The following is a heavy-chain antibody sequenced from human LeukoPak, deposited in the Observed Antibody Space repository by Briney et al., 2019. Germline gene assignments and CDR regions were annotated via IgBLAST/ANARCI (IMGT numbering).Heavy chain of an antibody. Sequence: GGSLRLSCTASGFTFSSQAMSWVRQAPGKGLEWVSSINADASITFYTDSVKGRFTISRDNSKNTVDLQMNSLRAEDSAQYFWAKDPGGGAPIDYWGQGVLVTVSP. CDR1: GFTFSSQA. CDR2: INADASIT. CDR3: AKDPGGGAPIDY. V-gene: IGHV3-23*01. D-gene: IGHD3-10*01. J-gene: IGHJ4*02.